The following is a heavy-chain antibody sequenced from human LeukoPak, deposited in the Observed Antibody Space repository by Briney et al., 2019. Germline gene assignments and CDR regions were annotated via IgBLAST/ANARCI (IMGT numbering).Heavy chain of an antibody. D-gene: IGHD6-13*01. V-gene: IGHV4-61*01. Sequence: SETLSLTCTVSGGSFSSVTYYWSWLRQPPGRGLEWIGYFYYSGSTNYNPSLKSRVTISVDTSKNQFSLQLTSVTAADTAVYYCARGPGTWSHYFDSWGQGTLVTVSS. CDR1: GGSFSSVTYY. J-gene: IGHJ4*02. CDR2: FYYSGST. CDR3: ARGPGTWSHYFDS.